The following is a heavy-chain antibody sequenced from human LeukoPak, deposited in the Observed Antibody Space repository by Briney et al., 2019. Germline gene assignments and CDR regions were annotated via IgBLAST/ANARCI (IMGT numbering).Heavy chain of an antibody. V-gene: IGHV4-39*01. CDR1: GGSISSSSYY. CDR3: ARHVPYEDY. D-gene: IGHD3-3*01. Sequence: PSETLSLTCTVSGGSISSSSYYWGWIRQPPGKGLEWIGSIYYSGSTYYNPSLKSRVTISVDTSKNQFSLKLGSVTAADTAVYYCARHVPYEDYWGQGTLVTVSS. J-gene: IGHJ4*02. CDR2: IYYSGST.